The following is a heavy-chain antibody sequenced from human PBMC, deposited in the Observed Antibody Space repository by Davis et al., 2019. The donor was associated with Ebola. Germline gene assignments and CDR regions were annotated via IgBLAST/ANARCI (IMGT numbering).Heavy chain of an antibody. CDR3: ARFGIVGATNAFDI. J-gene: IGHJ3*02. CDR2: IIPIFGTA. D-gene: IGHD1-26*01. CDR1: GGTFSSYA. V-gene: IGHV1-69*13. Sequence: AASVKVSCKASGGTFSSYANSWVRQAPGQGLEWMGGIIPIFGTANYAQKFQGRVTITADESTSTAYMELSSLRSEDTAVYYCARFGIVGATNAFDIWGQGTMVTVSS.